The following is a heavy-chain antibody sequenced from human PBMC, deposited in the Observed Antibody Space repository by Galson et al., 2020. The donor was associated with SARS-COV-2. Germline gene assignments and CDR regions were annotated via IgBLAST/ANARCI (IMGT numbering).Heavy chain of an antibody. V-gene: IGHV2-70*04. CDR2: IDWENDK. CDR1: GFSLNTHAMR. CDR3: ARISAYCSSTSCYFDY. J-gene: IGHJ4*02. D-gene: IGHD2-2*01. Sequence: SGPTLVKPTQTLTLTCTFSGFSLNTHAMRVSWIRQPPGKALEGLQRIDWENDKFYNTSLKTRLTISKDTSKNQVVLTMTNMDPVDTATYYCARISAYCSSTSCYFDYWGQGTLVTVSS.